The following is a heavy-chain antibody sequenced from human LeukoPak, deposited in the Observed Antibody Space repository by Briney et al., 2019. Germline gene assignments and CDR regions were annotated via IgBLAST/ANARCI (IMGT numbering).Heavy chain of an antibody. CDR3: VRDRVGPDY. J-gene: IGHJ4*02. CDR1: GFTFSSAW. D-gene: IGHD1-26*01. Sequence: GGSLRLSCAASGFTFSSAWMHWVRQAPGTGLVWVSRITDDATTTYADSVRGRFTISRGNAKNILYLQMNSLRAEDTAVYYCVRDRVGPDYWGQGTLVTVSS. V-gene: IGHV3-74*03. CDR2: ITDDATT.